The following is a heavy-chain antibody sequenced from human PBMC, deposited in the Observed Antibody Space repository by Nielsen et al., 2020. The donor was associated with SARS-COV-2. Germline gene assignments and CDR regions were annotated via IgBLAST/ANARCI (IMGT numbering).Heavy chain of an antibody. J-gene: IGHJ4*02. Sequence: ASVKVSCKVSGYTITELSMHWVRQAPGKGLEWMGGFDPEDGETIYAQKFQGRVTMTEDTSTDTAYMELSSLRSEDTAVYYCATVIGSNVLRYFDCAYWGQGTLVTVSS. D-gene: IGHD3-9*01. CDR1: GYTITELS. CDR3: ATVIGSNVLRYFDCAY. V-gene: IGHV1-24*01. CDR2: FDPEDGET.